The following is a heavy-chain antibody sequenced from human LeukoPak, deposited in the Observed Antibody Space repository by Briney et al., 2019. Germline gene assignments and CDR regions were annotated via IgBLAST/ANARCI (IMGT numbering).Heavy chain of an antibody. CDR2: TYYRSKLYN. D-gene: IGHD1-1*01. Sequence: SQTLALNSAISGDIVPSNSAAWNWTRQSPSRGLEWLGRTYYRSKLYNDYAVSVKSRITNNPDTSKNQFSLQLNSVTPEDTAVYYCARARTGTPYFDYWGQGTLVTVSS. V-gene: IGHV6-1*01. J-gene: IGHJ4*02. CDR1: GDIVPSNSAA. CDR3: ARARTGTPYFDY.